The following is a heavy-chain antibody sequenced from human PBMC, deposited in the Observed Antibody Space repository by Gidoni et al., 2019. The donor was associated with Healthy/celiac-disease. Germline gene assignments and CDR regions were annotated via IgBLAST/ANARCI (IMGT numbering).Heavy chain of an antibody. CDR1: GFTFSDHY. Sequence: EVQLVESGGGLVQPGGSLRLSCAASGFTFSDHYMDWVRQAPGKGLEWVGRTRNKANSYTTEYAASVKGRFTISRDDSKNSLYLQMNSLKTEDTAVYYCARVGELLFDYWGQGTLVTVSS. CDR3: ARVGELLFDY. J-gene: IGHJ4*02. CDR2: TRNKANSYTT. V-gene: IGHV3-72*01. D-gene: IGHD1-26*01.